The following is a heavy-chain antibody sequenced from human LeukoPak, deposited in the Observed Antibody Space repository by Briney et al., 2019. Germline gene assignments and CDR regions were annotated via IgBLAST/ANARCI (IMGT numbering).Heavy chain of an antibody. D-gene: IGHD6-13*01. CDR3: ARGLPWYSRISYMDV. V-gene: IGHV4-59*01. J-gene: IGHJ6*03. CDR2: VYYTGST. CDR1: GGSISTYY. Sequence: SETLSLTCTVSGGSISTYYWTWIRQPPGKGLEWIGYVYYTGSTNYNPSLKSRVTISVDTSKNQFSLKPSSVTAADTAVYYCARGLPWYSRISYMDVWGKGTTVTVSS.